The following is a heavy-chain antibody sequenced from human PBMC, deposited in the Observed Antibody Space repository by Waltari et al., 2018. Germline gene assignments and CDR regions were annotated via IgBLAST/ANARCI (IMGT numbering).Heavy chain of an antibody. J-gene: IGHJ4*02. Sequence: VQLQESGPGLLRPSETLSLICSVSGVSLNGDKYYWRWVRQAPGKGLEWIGYIYYDGSTDYDPSLKSRLTISFDTSKNQFSLRLTSLTAADTAVYYCVRDFEFWGQGKLVTVSS. V-gene: IGHV4-61*01. CDR2: IYYDGST. CDR3: VRDFEF. CDR1: GVSLNGDKYY.